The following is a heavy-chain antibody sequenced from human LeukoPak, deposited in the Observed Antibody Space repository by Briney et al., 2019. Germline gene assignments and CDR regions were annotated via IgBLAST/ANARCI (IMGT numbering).Heavy chain of an antibody. Sequence: SETLSLTCTVSGGSIISNYWSWIRQSAGTGLEWIGRIYGSGITDYSPSLKSRVTMSLDTSRKQFSLRLTSVTAADTAVYYCARLKFYDSTGYSPGYYMDVWGKGTTVSVFS. D-gene: IGHD3-22*01. CDR2: IYGSGIT. J-gene: IGHJ6*03. CDR3: ARLKFYDSTGYSPGYYMDV. V-gene: IGHV4-4*07. CDR1: GGSIISNY.